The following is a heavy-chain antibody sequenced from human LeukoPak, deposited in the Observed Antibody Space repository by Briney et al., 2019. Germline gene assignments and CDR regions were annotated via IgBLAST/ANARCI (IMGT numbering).Heavy chain of an antibody. J-gene: IGHJ4*02. V-gene: IGHV3-7*01. CDR3: ARAGYLNS. Sequence: GGSLRLSCVGSGFTLSDNWMTWVRLAPGWGLEWVANIKHDGSEKNYVDSVKGRFTISRDNAKNSVYLQMDRLRAEDTAVYYCARAGYLNSWGQGTLVTVSS. CDR1: GFTLSDNW. CDR2: IKHDGSEK. D-gene: IGHD2-15*01.